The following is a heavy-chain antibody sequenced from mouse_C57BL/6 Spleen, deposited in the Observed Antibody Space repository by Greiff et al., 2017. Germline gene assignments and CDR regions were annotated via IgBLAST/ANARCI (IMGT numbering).Heavy chain of an antibody. CDR2: IDPSDSET. CDR1: GYTFTSYW. J-gene: IGHJ2*01. CDR3: ARGYGYFDY. V-gene: IGHV1-52*01. Sequence: QVQLQQPGAELVRPGSSVKLSCKSSGYTFTSYWMHWVKQRPIQGLEWIGNIDPSDSETHYNQKFKDKATLTVDKSASTAYMQLSSLTSEDSAVYYCARGYGYFDYWGQGTTLTVSS. D-gene: IGHD2-2*01.